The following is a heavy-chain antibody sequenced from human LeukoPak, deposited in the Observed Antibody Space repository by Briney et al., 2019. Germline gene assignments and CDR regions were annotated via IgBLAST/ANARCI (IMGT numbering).Heavy chain of an antibody. V-gene: IGHV1-18*01. CDR3: ARVRRYSSGWYNWFDP. Sequence: ASVKLSCKASVHTFTSHCISWARQAPGQGLVYMACISAYNGNTNYAQKLQGRVTMTTDTSTSTAYMELRSLRSDDTAVYYCARVRRYSSGWYNWFDPWGQGTLVTVSS. D-gene: IGHD6-19*01. J-gene: IGHJ5*02. CDR1: VHTFTSHC. CDR2: ISAYNGNT.